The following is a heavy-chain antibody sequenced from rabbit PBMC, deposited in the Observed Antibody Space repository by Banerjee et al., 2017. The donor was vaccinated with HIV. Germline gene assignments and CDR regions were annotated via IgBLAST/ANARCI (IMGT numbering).Heavy chain of an antibody. D-gene: IGHD1-1*01. CDR3: ATTYPSSSGYAFNL. V-gene: IGHV1S45*01. Sequence: QEQLVESGGGLVQPEGSLTLTCKASGFSFSTSYYMCWVRQAPGKGLEWIGCMDSGDGNTWYASWVDGRFSISKTSSTTVTLQMTSLTAADTATYFCATTYPSSSGYAFNLWGPGTLVTDS. CDR1: GFSFSTSYY. CDR2: MDSGDGNT. J-gene: IGHJ4*01.